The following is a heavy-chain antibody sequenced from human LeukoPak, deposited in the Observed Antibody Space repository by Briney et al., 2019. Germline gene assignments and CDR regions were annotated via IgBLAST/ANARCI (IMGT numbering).Heavy chain of an antibody. D-gene: IGHD6-6*01. J-gene: IGHJ5*02. CDR2: INHSGST. CDR1: GGSFSGYY. CDR3: ARRGYSSSSNH. V-gene: IGHV4-34*01. Sequence: SETLSLTCAVYGGSFSGYYWSWIRQPPGKGLEWIGEINHSGSTNYNPSLKSRVTISVDTSKNQFSLKLSSVTAADTAVYYCARRGYSSSSNHWGQGTLVTVSS.